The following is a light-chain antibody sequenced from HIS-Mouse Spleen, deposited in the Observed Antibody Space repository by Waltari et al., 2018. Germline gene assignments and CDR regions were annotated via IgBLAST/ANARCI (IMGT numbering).Light chain of an antibody. CDR2: EGS. V-gene: IGLV2-23*03. Sequence: QSALTQPASVSGSPGQSITISCTGTSSDVGSYNLVSWYQQHPGKAPKLMVYEGSKRPSGVSNRFSGSKSGNTASLTISGLQAEDEADYYCCSYAGSSTFSWVFGGGTKLTVL. CDR3: CSYAGSSTFSWV. J-gene: IGLJ3*02. CDR1: SSDVGSYNL.